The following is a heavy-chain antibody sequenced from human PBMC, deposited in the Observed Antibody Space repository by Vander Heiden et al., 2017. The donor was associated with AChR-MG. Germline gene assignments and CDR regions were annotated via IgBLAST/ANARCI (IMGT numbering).Heavy chain of an antibody. Sequence: VQPVGTGGGRVQPARSLRPACSASGLTWAGCALHWVRQAPGKGLEWGSGISWNSSSIGYADSVKGRFTISRDNSKNSLYLQMNSLRAEDTALYCCAEVLGSGWTDAFDIWGQGTMVTVSS. CDR2: ISWNSSSI. J-gene: IGHJ3*02. D-gene: IGHD6-19*01. CDR1: GLTWAGCA. CDR3: AEVLGSGWTDAFDI. V-gene: IGHV3-9*01.